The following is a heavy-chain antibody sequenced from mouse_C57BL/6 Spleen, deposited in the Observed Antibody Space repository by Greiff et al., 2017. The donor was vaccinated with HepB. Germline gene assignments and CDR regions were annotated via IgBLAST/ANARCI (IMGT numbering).Heavy chain of an antibody. CDR3: ARSDYYGSSYYAMDY. V-gene: IGHV1-55*01. CDR1: GYTFTSYW. Sequence: QVQLQQPGAELVKPGASVKMSCKASGYTFTSYWITWVKQRPGQGLEWIGDIYPGSGSTNYNEKFKSKATLTVETSSSTAYMQLSSLTSEDSAVYYCARSDYYGSSYYAMDYWGQGTSVTVSS. CDR2: IYPGSGST. J-gene: IGHJ4*01. D-gene: IGHD1-1*01.